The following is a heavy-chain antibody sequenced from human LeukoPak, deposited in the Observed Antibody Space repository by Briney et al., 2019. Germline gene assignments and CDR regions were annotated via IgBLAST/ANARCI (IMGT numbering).Heavy chain of an antibody. CDR1: GFTFSSYG. D-gene: IGHD3-10*01. J-gene: IGHJ4*02. CDR3: ASSSSYYFDY. Sequence: GGSLRLSCAASGFTFSSYGLHWVRQAPGKGLEWVAFIPYDGSNKYYADSVKGRFTISRDNSKNTLYLQMNSLRAEDTAVYYCASSSSYYFDYWGQGTLVTVSS. CDR2: IPYDGSNK. V-gene: IGHV3-30*02.